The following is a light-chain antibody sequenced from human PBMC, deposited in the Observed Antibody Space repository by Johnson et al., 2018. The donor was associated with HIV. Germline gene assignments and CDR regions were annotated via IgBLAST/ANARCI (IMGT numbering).Light chain of an antibody. J-gene: IGLJ1*01. CDR2: ENN. Sequence: QSVLTQPPSVSAAPGQKVTFSCSGSTSNIGNNYVSWYQQLPGTAPKLLICENNKRPSGIPDRFSGSKSGTSATLGITVLQTGDEADYYCGTWDSSLSGVFGTGTKVTVL. V-gene: IGLV1-51*02. CDR1: TSNIGNNY. CDR3: GTWDSSLSGV.